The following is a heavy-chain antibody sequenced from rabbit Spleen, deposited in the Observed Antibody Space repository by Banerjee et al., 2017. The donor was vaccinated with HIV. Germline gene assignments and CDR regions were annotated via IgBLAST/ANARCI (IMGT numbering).Heavy chain of an antibody. CDR3: ATGYTATSYYNL. CDR1: GFSFSSGYD. V-gene: IGHV1S45*01. J-gene: IGHJ4*01. Sequence: QEQLVESGGGLVQPGGSLKLSCKASGFSFSSGYDMCWVRQAPGKGLEWIACVYNGDSGSRTYYATWAKGRFTISKTSTTVTLQMTSLTAADTATYFCATGYTATSYYNLWGQGTLVTVS. CDR2: VYNGDSGSRT. D-gene: IGHD8-1*01.